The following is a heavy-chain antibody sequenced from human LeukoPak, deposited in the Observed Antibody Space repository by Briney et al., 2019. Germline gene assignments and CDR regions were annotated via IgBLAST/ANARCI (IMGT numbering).Heavy chain of an antibody. V-gene: IGHV3-74*01. J-gene: IGHJ5*02. CDR2: ISSDGDTT. Sequence: GGSLRLSCVASGFTFSDYWIHWVRQAPGKGLVWVSRISSDGDTTNYADSVKGRFTISRDNAKNTLYLQMNSLRAEDTAVYYCARDRGMVGQFDPWGQGTLVTVSS. D-gene: IGHD2-8*01. CDR3: ARDRGMVGQFDP. CDR1: GFTFSDYW.